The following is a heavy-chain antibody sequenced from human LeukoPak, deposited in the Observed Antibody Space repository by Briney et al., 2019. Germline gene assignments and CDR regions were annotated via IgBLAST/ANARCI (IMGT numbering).Heavy chain of an antibody. Sequence: PGGSLRLSCAASGFTFSDFWMHWVRQAPGKGPVWVSRISPDGTATYYADSVKGRCTISRDNAKNTLYLQISSLRAEDTAVYYCARDMWGTFDYWGQGTLVTVSS. J-gene: IGHJ4*02. CDR3: ARDMWGTFDY. CDR2: ISPDGTAT. CDR1: GFTFSDFW. V-gene: IGHV3-74*01. D-gene: IGHD7-27*01.